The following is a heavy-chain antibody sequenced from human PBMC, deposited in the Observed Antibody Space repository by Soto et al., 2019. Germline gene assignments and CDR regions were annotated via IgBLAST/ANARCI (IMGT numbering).Heavy chain of an antibody. V-gene: IGHV4-39*07. Sequence: PSETLSLTCTVSGGSISSSSYYWGWIRQPPGKGLEWIGEIYHSGSTNYNPSLKSRVTISVDKSKNQFSLKLSSVTAADTAVYYCARDRGSSGRYFDYWGQGTLVTVSS. CDR2: IYHSGST. D-gene: IGHD6-19*01. J-gene: IGHJ4*02. CDR1: GGSISSSSYY. CDR3: ARDRGSSGRYFDY.